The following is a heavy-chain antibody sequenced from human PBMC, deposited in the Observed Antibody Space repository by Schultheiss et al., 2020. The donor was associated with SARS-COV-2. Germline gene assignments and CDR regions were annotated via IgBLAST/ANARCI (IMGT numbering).Heavy chain of an antibody. CDR3: ARGRFGEY. CDR1: GGSFSGYY. CDR2: INHSGST. J-gene: IGHJ4*02. V-gene: IGHV4-34*01. D-gene: IGHD3-10*01. Sequence: SETLSLTCAVYGGSFSGYYWSWIRQPPGKGLEWIGEINHSGSTNYNPSLKSRVTTSVDTSKNQFSLKLSSVTAADTAVYYCARGRFGEYWGQGTLVTVSS.